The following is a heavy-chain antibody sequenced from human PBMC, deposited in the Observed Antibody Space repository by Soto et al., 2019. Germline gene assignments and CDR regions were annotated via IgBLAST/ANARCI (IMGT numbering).Heavy chain of an antibody. D-gene: IGHD3-16*01. CDR1: GDSMSDSVNNYY. CDR3: AKDVSSRRWFDP. CDR2: VYATGPR. V-gene: IGHV4-4*07. J-gene: IGHJ5*02. Sequence: SETLSLTCSVSGDSMSDSVNNYYWSWIRQSAGKGLEWMGRVYATGPRNDRTSFKSRVTMSLDTAKKQFSLKLTSVTAADTAVYFCAKDVSSRRWFDPRGQVVRVTVSS.